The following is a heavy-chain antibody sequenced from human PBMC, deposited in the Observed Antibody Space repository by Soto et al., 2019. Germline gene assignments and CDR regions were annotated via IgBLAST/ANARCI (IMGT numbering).Heavy chain of an antibody. CDR2: ISGSGGST. CDR3: ARRGSGSDYDY. J-gene: IGHJ4*02. V-gene: IGHV3-23*01. Sequence: EVQLLESGGGLVQPGGSLRLSCAGSGFTFSSYAMRWVRQAPGKGLEWVSAISGSGGSTYYADSVKGRFTISRDNSKNTLYLPMNSLRAEDTAVYYCARRGSGSDYDYWGQGTLVTVSS. D-gene: IGHD1-26*01. CDR1: GFTFSSYA.